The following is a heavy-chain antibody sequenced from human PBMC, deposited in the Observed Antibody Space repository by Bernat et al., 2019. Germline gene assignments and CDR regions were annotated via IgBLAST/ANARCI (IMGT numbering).Heavy chain of an antibody. CDR1: GYTGKGHD. Sequence: QVQLVQSGAEGKKEGEEGKVSCKASGYTGKGHDMHWVRQAPGQGLEWMGWINPNSGGTNYAQKFQGWVTMTRDTSISTAYMELSRLRSDDTAVYYCARMTYYYDSSGYSPYFDYWGQGTLVTVSS. CDR3: ARMTYYYDSSGYSPYFDY. D-gene: IGHD3-22*01. V-gene: IGHV1-2*04. J-gene: IGHJ4*02. CDR2: INPNSGGT.